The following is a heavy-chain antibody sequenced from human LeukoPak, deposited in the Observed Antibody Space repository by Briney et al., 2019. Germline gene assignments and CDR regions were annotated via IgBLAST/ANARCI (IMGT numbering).Heavy chain of an antibody. J-gene: IGHJ6*03. CDR1: GDSFSYFY. Sequence: PSETLPLTCTVSGDSFSYFYWSWIRQPPGKGLEWIGNIYYNGSPYYNPSLKSRVTISLDTSKNQFSLKLSSVTAADTAVYYCARTADYYYYYMDVWGKGTTVTVSS. CDR2: IYYNGSP. V-gene: IGHV4-59*12. CDR3: ARTADYYYYYMDV.